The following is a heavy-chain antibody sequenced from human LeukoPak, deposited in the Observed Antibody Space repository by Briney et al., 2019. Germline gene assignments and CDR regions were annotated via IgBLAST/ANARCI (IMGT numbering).Heavy chain of an antibody. CDR3: ARLITGNYYDSSGYGPLRDY. V-gene: IGHV4-59*01. D-gene: IGHD3-22*01. CDR2: IYYRGRT. Sequence: PSETLSLTCSVSGGSISSYYWSWIRQPPGKGLECIGYIYYRGRTDYTPSLKSRVTISVDTSKNQFSLKLSSVTAADTAVYYCARLITGNYYDSSGYGPLRDYWGQGTLVTVSS. J-gene: IGHJ4*02. CDR1: GGSISSYY.